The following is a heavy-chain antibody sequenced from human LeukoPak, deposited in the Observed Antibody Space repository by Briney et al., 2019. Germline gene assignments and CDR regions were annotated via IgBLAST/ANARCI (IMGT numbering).Heavy chain of an antibody. CDR3: ARDFSSWYERPHTGFDY. V-gene: IGHV1-69*13. Sequence: ASVKVSCKASGGTFSSYAISWVRQAPGQGLEWMGGIIPIFGTANYAQKFHGRVTITADESTSTAYMELSSLRSEDTAVYYCARDFSSWYERPHTGFDYWGQGTLVTVSS. CDR1: GGTFSSYA. CDR2: IIPIFGTA. D-gene: IGHD6-13*01. J-gene: IGHJ4*02.